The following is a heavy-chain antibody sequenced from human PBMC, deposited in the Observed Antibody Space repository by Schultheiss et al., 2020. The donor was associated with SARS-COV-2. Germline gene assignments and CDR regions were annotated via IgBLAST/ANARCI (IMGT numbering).Heavy chain of an antibody. CDR1: GGTFSSYA. V-gene: IGHV1-69*01. J-gene: IGHJ3*02. Sequence: GESLKISCKASGGTFSSYAISWVRQAPGQGLEWMGGIIPIFGTANYAQKFQGRVTITADESTSTAYMELSSLRSDDTAVYYCARGDYDFWSGDAFDIWGQGTMVTVSS. CDR2: IIPIFGTA. CDR3: ARGDYDFWSGDAFDI. D-gene: IGHD3-3*01.